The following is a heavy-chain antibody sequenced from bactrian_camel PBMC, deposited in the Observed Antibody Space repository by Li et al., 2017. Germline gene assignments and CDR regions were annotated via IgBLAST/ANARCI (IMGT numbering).Heavy chain of an antibody. Sequence: HVQLVESGGGSVQTGGSLRLSCAASGSTFSTYCMGWFRQAPGKEREAVAVIYAAGGTTAYADSVKGRFTISQDKAKNTLYLQMDSLKPEDTAIYYCAAGPIRPDGGCRKHEYWGHGTQVTVS. D-gene: IGHD1*01. CDR1: GSTFSTYC. J-gene: IGHJ4*01. CDR3: AAGPIRPDGGCRKHEY. CDR2: IYAAGGTT. V-gene: IGHV3S1*01.